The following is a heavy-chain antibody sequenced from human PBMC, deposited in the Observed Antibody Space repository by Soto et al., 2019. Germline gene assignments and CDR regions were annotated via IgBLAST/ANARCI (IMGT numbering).Heavy chain of an antibody. D-gene: IGHD2-2*01. CDR1: GGSISSSSYY. Sequence: SETLSLTCTVSGGSISSSSYYWGWIRQPPGKGLERIGSIYYSGSSYYNPSLKSRVTISVDTSKNQFSLKLSSVTAADTAVYYCARVAGYCSSTSCYSYYMDVWGKGTTVTVSS. J-gene: IGHJ6*03. CDR3: ARVAGYCSSTSCYSYYMDV. CDR2: IYYSGSS. V-gene: IGHV4-39*01.